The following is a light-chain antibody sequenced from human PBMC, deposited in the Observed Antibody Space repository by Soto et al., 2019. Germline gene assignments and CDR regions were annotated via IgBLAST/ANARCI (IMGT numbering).Light chain of an antibody. CDR1: QSVSSSY. Sequence: EIVLTQSPGTLSLSPGERATLSCRASQSVSSSYLAWYQQKPGQAPRLLIYAAPSRATGIPDRFSGSGSGTDFTLTISRLEPEDFAVYYCQQYGSSLFTFGPGTKVDIK. CDR2: AAP. J-gene: IGKJ3*01. V-gene: IGKV3-20*01. CDR3: QQYGSSLFT.